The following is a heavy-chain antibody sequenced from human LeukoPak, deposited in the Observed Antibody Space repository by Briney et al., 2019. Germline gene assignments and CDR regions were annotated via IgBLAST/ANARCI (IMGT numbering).Heavy chain of an antibody. CDR3: ARDQYYYDSSGLGPYYGMDV. CDR1: GFTFSSYW. D-gene: IGHD3-22*01. CDR2: IKQDGSEK. V-gene: IGHV3-7*01. J-gene: IGHJ6*02. Sequence: GGSLRLSCAASGFTFSSYWMSWVRQAPGKGLEWVANIKQDGSEKYYVASVKGRFTTSRDNAKNSLYLQMNSLRAEDTAVYYCARDQYYYDSSGLGPYYGMDVWGQGTTVTVSS.